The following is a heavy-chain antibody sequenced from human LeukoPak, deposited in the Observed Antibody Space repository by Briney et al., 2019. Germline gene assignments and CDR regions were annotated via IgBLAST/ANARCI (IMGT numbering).Heavy chain of an antibody. V-gene: IGHV3-30*18. Sequence: PGRSLRLSCAASGFTFSSYGMHWVRQAPGKGLEWVAVISYDGSNKYYADSVKGRFTISRDNSKNTLYLQMNSLRAEDTAVYYCAKEQKLLSPYYCYGMDVWGQGTTVTVSS. J-gene: IGHJ6*02. CDR1: GFTFSSYG. D-gene: IGHD2-2*01. CDR2: ISYDGSNK. CDR3: AKEQKLLSPYYCYGMDV.